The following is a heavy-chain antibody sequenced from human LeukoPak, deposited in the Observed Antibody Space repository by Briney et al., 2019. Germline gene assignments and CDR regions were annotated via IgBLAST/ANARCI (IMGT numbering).Heavy chain of an antibody. CDR2: INHSGST. Sequence: SETLSLTCAAYGGSFSGYYWSWIRQPPGKGLEWIGEINHSGSTNYNPSLKSRVTISVDTSKNQFSLKLSSVTAADTAVYYCARDPIWSGSYQDAFDIWGQGTMVTVSS. J-gene: IGHJ3*02. CDR3: ARDPIWSGSYQDAFDI. D-gene: IGHD1-26*01. CDR1: GGSFSGYY. V-gene: IGHV4-34*01.